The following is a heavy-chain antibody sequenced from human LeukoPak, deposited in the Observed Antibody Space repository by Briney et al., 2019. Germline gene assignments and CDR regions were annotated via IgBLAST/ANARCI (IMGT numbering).Heavy chain of an antibody. CDR3: AKAQMATMAFDY. CDR2: ISWNRGSI. D-gene: IGHD5-24*01. CDR1: GFTFDDYA. Sequence: GRSLRLSCAASGFTFDDYAMHWVRQAPGKGLEGVSGISWNRGSIGYADSVKGRFTISRDNAKNPLYLQMNSLRAEDTALYYCAKAQMATMAFDYWGQGTLVTVSS. V-gene: IGHV3-9*01. J-gene: IGHJ4*02.